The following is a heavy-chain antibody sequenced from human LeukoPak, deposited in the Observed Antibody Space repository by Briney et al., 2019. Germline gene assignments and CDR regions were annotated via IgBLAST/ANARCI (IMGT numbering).Heavy chain of an antibody. D-gene: IGHD3-10*01. V-gene: IGHV3-9*01. CDR1: GFTFDDYA. Sequence: GGSLRLSCAASGFTFDDYAMHWVRQAPGKGLEWVSGISWNSGSIGYADSVKGRFTISRDNAKNSLYLQMNSLRAEDTALYYCAKDIGYGPGSYSSYWYGMDVWGQGTTVTVSS. CDR3: AKDIGYGPGSYSSYWYGMDV. CDR2: ISWNSGSI. J-gene: IGHJ6*02.